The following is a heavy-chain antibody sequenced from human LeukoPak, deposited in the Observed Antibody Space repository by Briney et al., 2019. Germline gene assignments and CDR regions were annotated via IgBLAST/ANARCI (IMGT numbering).Heavy chain of an antibody. CDR2: INHSGST. Sequence: SETLSLTCAVYGGSFSGYYWSWIRQPPGKGLEWIGEINHSGSTNYNPSLKSRVTISVDTSKNQFSLKLSSVTAADTAVYHCARGTDYYGSGSYYNLLGFFDYWGQGTLVTVSS. D-gene: IGHD3-10*01. CDR1: GGSFSGYY. V-gene: IGHV4-34*01. CDR3: ARGTDYYGSGSYYNLLGFFDY. J-gene: IGHJ4*02.